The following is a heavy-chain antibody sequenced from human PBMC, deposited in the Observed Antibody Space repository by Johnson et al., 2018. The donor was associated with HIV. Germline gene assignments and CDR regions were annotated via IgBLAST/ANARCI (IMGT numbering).Heavy chain of an antibody. Sequence: VQLVESGGGLVKPGGSLRLSCAASRLIFSDYFMSWIRQAPGKGLEWVASIRGSGSARYYADSVKGRFTISRDNARTSLYLQMNSLRAEDTAVYYCAKPPLITMIVVVADGANAFDIWGQGTMVTVSS. D-gene: IGHD3-22*01. CDR2: IRGSGSAR. J-gene: IGHJ3*02. V-gene: IGHV3-11*04. CDR1: RLIFSDYF. CDR3: AKPPLITMIVVVADGANAFDI.